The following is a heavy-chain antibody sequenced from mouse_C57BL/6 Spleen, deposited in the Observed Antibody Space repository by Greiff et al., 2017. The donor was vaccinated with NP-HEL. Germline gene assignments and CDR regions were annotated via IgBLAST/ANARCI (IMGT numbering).Heavy chain of an antibody. CDR1: GYTFTSYW. J-gene: IGHJ4*01. Sequence: VQLQQPGAELVKPGASVTLSCKASGYTFTSYWMQWVKQRPGQGLEWIGEIDPSDSYTNYNQKFKGKATLTVDTSSSTAYMQLSSLTSEDSAVYYCARRYYGNYVRAMDYWGQGTSVTVSS. V-gene: IGHV1-50*01. D-gene: IGHD2-1*01. CDR2: IDPSDSYT. CDR3: ARRYYGNYVRAMDY.